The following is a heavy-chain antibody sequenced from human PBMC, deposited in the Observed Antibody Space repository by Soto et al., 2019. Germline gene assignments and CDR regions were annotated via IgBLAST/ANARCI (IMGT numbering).Heavy chain of an antibody. Sequence: EEQLVESGGGVVEPGGSQRLTCRASGFTFADHWMHWVRQAPGKGLEWVSGIDILGTGTEYADSVKGRFTISRDNAKNTLYLQMNTLRVEDTAVYYCATDRPHSWLDPWGPGTLVTVAS. V-gene: IGHV3-74*03. J-gene: IGHJ5*02. CDR2: IDILGTGT. CDR3: ATDRPHSWLDP. CDR1: GFTFADHW.